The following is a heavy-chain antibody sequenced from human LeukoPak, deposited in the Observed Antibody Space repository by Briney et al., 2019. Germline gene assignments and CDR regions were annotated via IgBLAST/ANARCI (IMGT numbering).Heavy chain of an antibody. Sequence: GGTLRLSCAASGFTFSSYGMSWVRQAPGKGLEWVSAISGSGGSTYYADSVKGRFTISRDNSKNTLYLQMNSLRAEDTAVYYCAKMEYSSSIRNDDGIDHWGQGTLVTVSS. D-gene: IGHD6-13*01. CDR2: ISGSGGST. J-gene: IGHJ4*02. V-gene: IGHV3-23*01. CDR1: GFTFSSYG. CDR3: AKMEYSSSIRNDDGIDH.